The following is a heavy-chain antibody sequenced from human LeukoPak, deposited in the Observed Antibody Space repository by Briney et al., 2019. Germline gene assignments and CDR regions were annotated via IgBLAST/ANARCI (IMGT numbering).Heavy chain of an antibody. CDR3: ARRTTSTAHFDY. J-gene: IGHJ4*02. CDR2: VYYSGST. V-gene: IGHV4-59*08. CDR1: GGPISNYY. D-gene: IGHD1-1*01. Sequence: SVTLSLTCTVSGGPISNYYWSWIRQPPGKRPEWIAYVYYSGSTDDNPSLKSRVTISVDTSRNQFSLKLSSLTAADSAVYYCARRTTSTAHFDYWGQGILVTVSS.